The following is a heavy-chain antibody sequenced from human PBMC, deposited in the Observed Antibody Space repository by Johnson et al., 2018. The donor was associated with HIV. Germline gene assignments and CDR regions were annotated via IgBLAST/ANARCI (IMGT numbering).Heavy chain of an antibody. D-gene: IGHD1-26*01. J-gene: IGHJ3*02. CDR3: APRGRVGGSYGDAFDI. CDR2: ISYDGSNK. V-gene: IGHV3-30*04. CDR1: GFTFSSYA. Sequence: QVQLVESGGGVVQPGRSLRLSCAASGFTFSSYAMHWVRQAPAKGLQWVAVISYDGSNKYYADSVKGLFTISRDNSKNTLYLQMNSLRAEDTAVYYCAPRGRVGGSYGDAFDIWGQGTMVTVSS.